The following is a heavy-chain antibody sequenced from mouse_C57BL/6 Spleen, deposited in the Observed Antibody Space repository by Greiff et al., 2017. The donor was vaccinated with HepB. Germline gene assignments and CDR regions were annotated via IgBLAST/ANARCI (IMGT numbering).Heavy chain of an antibody. V-gene: IGHV1-61*01. J-gene: IGHJ4*01. CDR1: GYTFTSYW. D-gene: IGHD2-5*01. Sequence: QVQLQQPGAELVRPGSSVKLSCKASGYTFTSYWMDWVKQRPGQGLEWIGNIYPSDSETHYNQKFKDKATLTVDKSSSTAYMQLSSLTSEDSAVYYCARSSNYYYAMDYWGQGTSVTVSS. CDR3: ARSSNYYYAMDY. CDR2: IYPSDSET.